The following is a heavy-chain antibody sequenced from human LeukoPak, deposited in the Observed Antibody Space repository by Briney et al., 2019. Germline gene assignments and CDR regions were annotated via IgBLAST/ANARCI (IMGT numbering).Heavy chain of an antibody. CDR1: GFTFSNYP. CDR3: TRHGSGSYSFDY. V-gene: IGHV3-73*01. CDR2: IRSKANSYAT. Sequence: GGSLRLSCGASGFTFSNYPMSWVRQAPGTGLEWVGRIRSKANSYATAYAASVKGRFTISRDDSKNTAYLQMNSLKTEDTAVYYCTRHGSGSYSFDYWGQGTLVTVSS. J-gene: IGHJ4*02. D-gene: IGHD1-26*01.